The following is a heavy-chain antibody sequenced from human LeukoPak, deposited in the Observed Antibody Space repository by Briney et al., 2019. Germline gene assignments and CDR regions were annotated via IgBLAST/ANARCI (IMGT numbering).Heavy chain of an antibody. V-gene: IGHV4-31*03. CDR3: ARNPFDYSNHPFPDY. Sequence: PSETLSLTCTVSGGSISSGGYYWSWLRQHPGKGLEWIGYIYYSGSTYYNPSLKSRVTISVDTSKNQFSLKLSSVTAADTAVYYCARNPFDYSNHPFPDYWGQGTLVTVSS. J-gene: IGHJ4*02. CDR2: IYYSGST. D-gene: IGHD4-11*01. CDR1: GGSISSGGYY.